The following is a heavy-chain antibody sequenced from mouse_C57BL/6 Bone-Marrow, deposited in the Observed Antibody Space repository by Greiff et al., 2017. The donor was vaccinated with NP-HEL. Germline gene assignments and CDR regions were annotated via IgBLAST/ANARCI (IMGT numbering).Heavy chain of an antibody. D-gene: IGHD2-13*01. CDR2: ISSGSSTI. J-gene: IGHJ3*01. V-gene: IGHV5-17*01. CDR1: GFTFSDYG. CDR3: ARGGGDFFAY. Sequence: ESGGGLVKPGGSLKLSCAASGFTFSDYGMHWVRQAPGKGLEWVAYISSGSSTIYYADTVTGRFTISRDNAKNTLFLQMTSLRSEDTAMYYCARGGGDFFAYWGQGTLVTVSA.